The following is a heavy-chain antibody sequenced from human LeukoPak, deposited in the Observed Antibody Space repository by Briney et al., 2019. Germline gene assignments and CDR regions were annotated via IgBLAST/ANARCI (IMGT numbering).Heavy chain of an antibody. V-gene: IGHV3-7*01. D-gene: IGHD3-10*01. CDR2: IKQGGSEK. Sequence: GGSLRLSCTASGFIFGDYWMCWVRQAPGRGLEWLATIKQGGSEKSYVDSVKGRFTISRDNTKKSLSLQTNSLRGDDTAVYYCARGGGDYWGQGTLVTVSS. CDR1: GFIFGDYW. CDR3: ARGGGDY. J-gene: IGHJ4*02.